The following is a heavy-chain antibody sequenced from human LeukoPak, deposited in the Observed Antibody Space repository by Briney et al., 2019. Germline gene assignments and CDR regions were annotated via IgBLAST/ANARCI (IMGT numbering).Heavy chain of an antibody. CDR2: IYSGGTT. V-gene: IGHV3-66*04. J-gene: IGHJ4*02. Sequence: AGGSLRLSCAASGFTVSSKYMAWVRQAPGKGLEWVSDIYSGGTTYYAGSVKGRFIISRDNSKNTLYLQMNSLRAEDAAVYYCAKPPAYYGSSGYFVYWGQGTLVTVSS. CDR1: GFTVSSKY. CDR3: AKPPAYYGSSGYFVY. D-gene: IGHD3-22*01.